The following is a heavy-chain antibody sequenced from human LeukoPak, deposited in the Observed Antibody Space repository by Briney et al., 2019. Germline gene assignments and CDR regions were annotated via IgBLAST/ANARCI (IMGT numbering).Heavy chain of an antibody. CDR1: GGSTSSYY. Sequence: SETLSLTCTVSGGSTSSYYWSWIRQPPGKGLEWIGYIYYSGSTNYNPSLKSRVTISVDTSKNQFSLKLSSVTAADTAVYYCGSGYSYGYPYYYYYMDVWGKGTTVTVSS. CDR3: GSGYSYGYPYYYYYMDV. V-gene: IGHV4-59*01. CDR2: IYYSGST. D-gene: IGHD5-18*01. J-gene: IGHJ6*03.